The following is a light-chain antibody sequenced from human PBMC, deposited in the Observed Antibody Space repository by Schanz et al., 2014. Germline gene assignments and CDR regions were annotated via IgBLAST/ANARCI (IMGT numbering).Light chain of an antibody. J-gene: IGKJ1*01. CDR1: QSISRY. CDR2: SAS. CDR3: QQTYSTPWT. Sequence: DIQMTQSPSSLSASVGDRVTITCRASQSISRYSNWYQQKPGKAPKLLIYSASTLQGGVPSRFSGSGSGTDFTLTISSLQREDFATYYCQQTYSTPWTFGQGTKVEIK. V-gene: IGKV1-39*01.